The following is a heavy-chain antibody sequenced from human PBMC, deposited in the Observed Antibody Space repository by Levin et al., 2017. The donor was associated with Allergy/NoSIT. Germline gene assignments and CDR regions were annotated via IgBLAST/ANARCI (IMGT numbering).Heavy chain of an antibody. D-gene: IGHD6-6*01. CDR3: TRDIAARHWFDP. Sequence: LSGGSLRLSCTASGFTFGDYAMSWFRQAPGKGLEWVAFLRSIRHGGTSEYAASVKGRFIISRDDSKSIAYLQMNSLKIEDTAMYYCTRDIAARHWFDPWGQGTQVTVSS. J-gene: IGHJ5*02. V-gene: IGHV3-49*03. CDR1: GFTFGDYA. CDR2: LRSIRHGGTS.